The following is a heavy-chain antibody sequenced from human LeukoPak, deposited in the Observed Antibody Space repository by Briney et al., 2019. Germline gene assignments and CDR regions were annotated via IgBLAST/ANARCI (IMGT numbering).Heavy chain of an antibody. Sequence: GRSLRLSCAASGFTFRSYAMSWVRQAPGKGLEWVSAVIGSGGRTYYADSVKGRFTISRDNSKNTLYLEMNSLRAEDTAVYYCAKDMIVRYQLLWGDAFDIWGQGTMVTVSS. CDR1: GFTFRSYA. V-gene: IGHV3-23*01. CDR2: VIGSGGRT. CDR3: AKDMIVRYQLLWGDAFDI. D-gene: IGHD2-2*01. J-gene: IGHJ3*02.